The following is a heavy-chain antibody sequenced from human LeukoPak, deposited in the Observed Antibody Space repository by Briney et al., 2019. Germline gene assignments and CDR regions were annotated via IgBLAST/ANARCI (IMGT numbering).Heavy chain of an antibody. CDR3: ARNAFDI. CDR1: GFTFSSYW. Sequence: GGSLRLSCAASGFTFSSYWMSWVRQAPGKGLEWVANMNQDGSEKNYVDSVKGRFTISRDNAKNSLYLQMNSLRVEDTAVYNCARNAFDIWGQGTMVTVSS. V-gene: IGHV3-7*01. J-gene: IGHJ3*02. CDR2: MNQDGSEK.